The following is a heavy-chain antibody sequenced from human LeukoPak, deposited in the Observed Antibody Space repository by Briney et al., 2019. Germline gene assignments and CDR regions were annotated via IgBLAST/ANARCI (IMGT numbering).Heavy chain of an antibody. J-gene: IGHJ5*02. D-gene: IGHD1-1*01. Sequence: PGGSLRLSCAASGFTFSDYYMSWIRQAPGKGLEWVSYISSSGSTIYYADSVKGRFAISRDKAKNSLYPQMNSLRAEDTAVYYCARAPEKGQRSPPSWGQGTLVTVSS. V-gene: IGHV3-11*04. CDR3: ARAPEKGQRSPPS. CDR1: GFTFSDYY. CDR2: ISSSGSTI.